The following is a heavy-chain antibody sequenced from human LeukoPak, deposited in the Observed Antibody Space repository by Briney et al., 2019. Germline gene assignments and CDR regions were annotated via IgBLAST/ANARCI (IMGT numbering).Heavy chain of an antibody. CDR3: ARGPTTVTRAFDY. V-gene: IGHV4-59*12. CDR2: IYYSGST. J-gene: IGHJ4*02. Sequence: PSETLSLTCTVSGVSISSYYWNWIRQPPGKGLEWIGYIYYSGSTNYNPSLKSRVTMSVDTSKNQFSLKLSSVTAADTAVYYCARGPTTVTRAFDYWGQGTLVTVSS. CDR1: GVSISSYY. D-gene: IGHD4-17*01.